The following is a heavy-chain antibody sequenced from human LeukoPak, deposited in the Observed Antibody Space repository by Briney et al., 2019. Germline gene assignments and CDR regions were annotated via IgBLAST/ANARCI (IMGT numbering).Heavy chain of an antibody. J-gene: IGHJ4*02. CDR1: GYSFTSYW. CDR3: ARHLTYYDILTGYYPPYYFDY. V-gene: IGHV5-51*01. D-gene: IGHD3-9*01. Sequence: GESLKISCKGSGYSFTSYWIGWVRQMPGRGPEWMGIIYPGDSDTRYSPSFQGQVTISADKSISTAYLQWSSLKASDTAMYYCARHLTYYDILTGYYPPYYFDYWGQGTLVTVSS. CDR2: IYPGDSDT.